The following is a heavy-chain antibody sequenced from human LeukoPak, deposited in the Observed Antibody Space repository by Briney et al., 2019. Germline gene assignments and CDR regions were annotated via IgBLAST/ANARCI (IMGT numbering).Heavy chain of an antibody. Sequence: GGSLRLSCVASGFTVSSNYMSWVRQAPGKGLEWVSVIYSGGSTYYADSVKGRFTISRDNSKNTLYLQMNSLRAEDTAVYYCARGAPDYYDSSGYLPSWGKGTTVTVSS. J-gene: IGHJ6*04. D-gene: IGHD3-22*01. CDR2: IYSGGST. CDR1: GFTVSSNY. CDR3: ARGAPDYYDSSGYLPS. V-gene: IGHV3-66*01.